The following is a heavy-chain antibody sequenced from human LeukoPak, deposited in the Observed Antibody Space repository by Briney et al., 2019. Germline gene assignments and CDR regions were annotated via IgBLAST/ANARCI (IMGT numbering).Heavy chain of an antibody. CDR3: ARDYGSGRRLGFDY. Sequence: GGSLRLSCAASGFTFSSNEMNWVRQAPGKGLEWVSYISSSGSTIYYADSVKGRFTISRDNAKNSLYLQMNSLRAEDTAVYYCARDYGSGRRLGFDYWGQGTLVTVSS. D-gene: IGHD3-10*01. CDR1: GFTFSSNE. CDR2: ISSSGSTI. V-gene: IGHV3-48*03. J-gene: IGHJ4*02.